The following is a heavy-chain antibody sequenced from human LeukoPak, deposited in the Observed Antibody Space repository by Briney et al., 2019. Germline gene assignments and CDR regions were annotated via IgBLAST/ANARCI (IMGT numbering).Heavy chain of an antibody. V-gene: IGHV3-21*01. CDR1: GFTFSSYS. Sequence: GGSLRLSCAASGFTFSSYSMNWVRQAPGKGLEWVSSISSSSSYIYYADSVKGRFTISRDSAKNSLYLQMNSLRAEDTAVYYCARVPIVVVPAVNTNYYYYYGMDVWGQGTTVTVSS. CDR3: ARVPIVVVPAVNTNYYYYYGMDV. D-gene: IGHD2-2*01. CDR2: ISSSSSYI. J-gene: IGHJ6*02.